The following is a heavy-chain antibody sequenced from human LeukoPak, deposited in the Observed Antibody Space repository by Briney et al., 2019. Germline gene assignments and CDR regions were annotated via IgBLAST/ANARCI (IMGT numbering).Heavy chain of an antibody. V-gene: IGHV1-2*02. CDR3: AREDIVVVPAALGGAYYYMDV. Sequence: GASVQVSCKASGYSFTEHYIYWVRQAPGQGLEWVGRINCNSGDANSAQKFQGRVTMTRDTSVSTAYMDLSRLRSDDTAVYYCAREDIVVVPAALGGAYYYMDVWGKGTTVTISS. J-gene: IGHJ6*03. CDR1: GYSFTEHY. CDR2: INCNSGDA. D-gene: IGHD2-2*01.